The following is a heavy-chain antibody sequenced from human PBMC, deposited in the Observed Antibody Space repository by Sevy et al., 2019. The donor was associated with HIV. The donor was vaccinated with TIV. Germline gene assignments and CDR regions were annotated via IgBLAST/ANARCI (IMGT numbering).Heavy chain of an antibody. J-gene: IGHJ6*02. V-gene: IGHV1-69*13. CDR3: ARGGGYYDKGMDV. D-gene: IGHD3-22*01. CDR2: IIPIFGTA. CDR1: GGTFSSYT. Sequence: ASVKVSCRASGGTFSSYTINWVRQAPGQGLEWMGEIIPIFGTANYALKSQGRVTIIADESTTTAYMELSSLRSEDTAVYYCARGGGYYDKGMDVWGQGTTVTVSS.